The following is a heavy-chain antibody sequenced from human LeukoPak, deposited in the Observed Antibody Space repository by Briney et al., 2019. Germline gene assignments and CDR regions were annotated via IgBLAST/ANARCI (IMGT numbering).Heavy chain of an antibody. Sequence: GSSVKVSCKASGGTFSSYAISWVRQAPGQGLEWMGRIIPIFGTANYAQKFQGRVTITTDESTSTAYMELSSLRSEDTAVYYCARVEMATMGWFDPWGQGTLVTVSS. D-gene: IGHD5-24*01. CDR3: ARVEMATMGWFDP. J-gene: IGHJ5*02. CDR1: GGTFSSYA. CDR2: IIPIFGTA. V-gene: IGHV1-69*05.